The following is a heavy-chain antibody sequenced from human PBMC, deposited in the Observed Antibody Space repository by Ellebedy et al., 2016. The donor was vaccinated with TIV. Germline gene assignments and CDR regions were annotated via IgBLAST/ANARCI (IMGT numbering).Heavy chain of an antibody. CDR3: ARVRRGSSGMDV. J-gene: IGHJ6*02. CDR1: GYTFTANY. CDR2: INPDSGST. Sequence: ASVTVSCKASGYTFTANYIHWARHAPGHGLEWVGWINPDSGSTNFAQRFQGSVTMTRDTSVNTAYMELSRLESDDTATYYCARVRRGSSGMDVWGQGTTVTVS. D-gene: IGHD3-22*01. V-gene: IGHV1-2*02.